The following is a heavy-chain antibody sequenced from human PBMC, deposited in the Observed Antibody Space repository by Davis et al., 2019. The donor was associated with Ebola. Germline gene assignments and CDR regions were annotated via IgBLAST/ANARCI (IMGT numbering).Heavy chain of an antibody. Sequence: PGGSLRLSCAASGFTFSDYYMSWIRQAPGKGLEWVSYISSSGSTIYYADSVKGRFTISRDNPKNTLYLQMNSLRAEDTAVHYCARSIGDTAMLEYPGNDYWGQGTLVTVSS. CDR1: GFTFSDYY. CDR3: ARSIGDTAMLEYPGNDY. CDR2: ISSSGSTI. J-gene: IGHJ4*02. V-gene: IGHV3-11*04. D-gene: IGHD5-18*01.